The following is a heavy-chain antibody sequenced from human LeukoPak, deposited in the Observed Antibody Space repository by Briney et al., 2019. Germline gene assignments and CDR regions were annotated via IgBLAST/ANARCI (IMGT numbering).Heavy chain of an antibody. CDR3: AKFLSFYGSGSYNVAFYI. J-gene: IGHJ3*02. D-gene: IGHD3-10*01. CDR2: ISGSGGST. Sequence: GGSLRLSCAASGFTFSSYAMSWVRQAPGKGLEWVSAISGSGGSTYYADSVKGRVTISRDNSKTTLYLQMNSLRAEDTAVYYCAKFLSFYGSGSYNVAFYIWGPGTMVTVSS. CDR1: GFTFSSYA. V-gene: IGHV3-23*01.